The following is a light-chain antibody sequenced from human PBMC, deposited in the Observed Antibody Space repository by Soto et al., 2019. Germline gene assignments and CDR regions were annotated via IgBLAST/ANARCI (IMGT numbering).Light chain of an antibody. V-gene: IGLV2-14*01. Sequence: QSVLTQPASVSGSPGQSITISCTGTSSDVGGYNYVSWYQQHPGKAPKLMIYEVSNRPSGVSNRFSGSKSGNTASLTISGLQAEDEADYYCSSYTSSSTLYVVFGGGTKVTVL. CDR3: SSYTSSSTLYVV. J-gene: IGLJ2*01. CDR1: SSDVGGYNY. CDR2: EVS.